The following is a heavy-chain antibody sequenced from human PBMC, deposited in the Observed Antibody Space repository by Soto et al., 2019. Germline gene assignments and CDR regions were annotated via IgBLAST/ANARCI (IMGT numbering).Heavy chain of an antibody. CDR2: INHSGST. J-gene: IGHJ6*02. CDR3: ARGPLCSGGACYYGMDV. Sequence: QVQLQQWGAGLLKPSETLSLTCAVYGGSFSGYYWSWIRQPPGKGLEWIGEINHSGSTNYNPSLKSRVTTSVDTSKNQFSLKLSSVTAADMAVYYCARGPLCSGGACYYGMDVCGQGTTVTVSS. V-gene: IGHV4-34*01. D-gene: IGHD2-15*01. CDR1: GGSFSGYY.